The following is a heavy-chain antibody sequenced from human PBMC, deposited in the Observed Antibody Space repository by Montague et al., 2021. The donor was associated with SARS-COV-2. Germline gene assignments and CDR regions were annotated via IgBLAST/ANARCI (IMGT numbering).Heavy chain of an antibody. CDR3: ARHELELAPGLSGYDGFDY. CDR1: GGSISSSNW. J-gene: IGHJ4*02. V-gene: IGHV4-4*02. CDR2: IYHSGST. Sequence: SETLSLTCAVSGGSISSSNWWSWVRQPPGKGLEWIGEIYHSGSTXXNPSLESRVTISVDTSKNQFSLKLSSVTAADTAVYYCARHELELAPGLSGYDGFDYRGQGTLVTVSS. D-gene: IGHD5-12*01.